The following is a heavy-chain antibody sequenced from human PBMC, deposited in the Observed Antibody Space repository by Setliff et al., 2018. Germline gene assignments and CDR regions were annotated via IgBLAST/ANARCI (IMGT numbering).Heavy chain of an antibody. CDR3: AGGTIVAPGGYFYYMDV. J-gene: IGHJ6*03. CDR1: AFSVGHVYY. D-gene: IGHD6-6*01. Sequence: PSETLSLTCAVSAFSVGHVYYWGWIRQPPGRGLEWIANIYYSGTTHYSPSFESRVTMSVDTSKNQVSLKLSSVTAADTAVYYCAGGTIVAPGGYFYYMDVWGKGATVTVSS. V-gene: IGHV4-38-2*01. CDR2: IYYSGTT.